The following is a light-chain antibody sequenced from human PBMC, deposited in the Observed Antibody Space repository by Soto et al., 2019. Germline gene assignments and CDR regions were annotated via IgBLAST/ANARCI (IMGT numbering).Light chain of an antibody. CDR2: AAS. CDR3: QQLAGFPIT. V-gene: IGKV1-39*01. Sequence: DIQMTQSPSSLSASVGDRVTITCRASQSISSYLNWYQQKPGKAPKLLIYAASSLQTGVPSRFSGSAFGTEFTLTISSLQPEDFATYYCQQLAGFPITFGQGTRLEIK. J-gene: IGKJ5*01. CDR1: QSISSY.